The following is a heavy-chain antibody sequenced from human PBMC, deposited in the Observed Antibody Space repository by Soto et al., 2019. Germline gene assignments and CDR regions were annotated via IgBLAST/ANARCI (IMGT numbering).Heavy chain of an antibody. V-gene: IGHV4-59*01. J-gene: IGHJ3*02. CDR1: VGSISHYY. CDR3: ARNRLEDAFDI. Sequence: PSETLSLTCAVSVGSISHYYWSWIRQPPGKGLEWIGYIYYSGSTNYNPSLKSRVTISEDMSKNQFSLNLRSVTAADTAVYYCARNRLEDAFDIWGRGTMVTVSS. CDR2: IYYSGST.